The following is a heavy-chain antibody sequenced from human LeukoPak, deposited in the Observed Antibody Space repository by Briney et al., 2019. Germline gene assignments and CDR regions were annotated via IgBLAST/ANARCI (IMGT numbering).Heavy chain of an antibody. J-gene: IGHJ4*02. Sequence: PGGSLRLSCAASGFIFSSFWMGWVRQAPGKGLEWVASIKFDESQIPHVDSVKGRFTISRDNAKNSLYLQMNSLRAEDTAVYFCTRVTTNGYFDYWGQGTLVTVSS. D-gene: IGHD1-1*01. V-gene: IGHV3-7*04. CDR2: IKFDESQI. CDR3: TRVTTNGYFDY. CDR1: GFIFSSFW.